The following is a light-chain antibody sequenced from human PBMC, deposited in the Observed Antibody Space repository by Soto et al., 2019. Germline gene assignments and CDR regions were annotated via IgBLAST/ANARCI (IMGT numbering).Light chain of an antibody. CDR2: EGS. CDR1: SSDIRSYNL. J-gene: IGLJ1*01. V-gene: IGLV2-23*01. Sequence: QSALTQPDSVSGSPGQSITISCTGTSSDIRSYNLVSWNQQHPGRAPKLMIYEGSKRPSGVSNRLYGSKSGNTASLIIFGLQAEDEADYYCCSYAGSNYVFGTGT. CDR3: CSYAGSNYV.